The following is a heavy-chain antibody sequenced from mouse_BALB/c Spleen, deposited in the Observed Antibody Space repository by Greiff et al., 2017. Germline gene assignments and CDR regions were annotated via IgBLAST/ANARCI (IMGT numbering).Heavy chain of an antibody. J-gene: IGHJ1*01. CDR3: AFSYYDYDEWYFDV. CDR2: IDPYNGGT. CDR1: GYSFTDYN. V-gene: IGHV1S135*01. Sequence: EVKLMESGPELVKPGASVKVSCKASGYSFTDYNMYWVKQSHGKSLEWIGYIDPYNGGTSYNQKFKGKATLTVDKSSSTAFMHLNSLTSEDSAVYYCAFSYYDYDEWYFDVWGAGTTVTVSS. D-gene: IGHD2-4*01.